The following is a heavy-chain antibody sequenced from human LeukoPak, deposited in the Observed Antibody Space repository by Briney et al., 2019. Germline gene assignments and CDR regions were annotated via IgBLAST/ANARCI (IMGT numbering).Heavy chain of an antibody. CDR1: GGSISSYY. CDR3: AARVAASKHFDY. J-gene: IGHJ4*02. D-gene: IGHD6-19*01. Sequence: SETLSLTCTVSGGSISSYYWSSIRQPAGKGLEWIGRILTSGSTNYNPSHKSRVTMSVDTSKNQLCLKLSSVTAEDMALYYCAARVAASKHFDYWGQGSLVTVSS. CDR2: ILTSGST. V-gene: IGHV4-4*07.